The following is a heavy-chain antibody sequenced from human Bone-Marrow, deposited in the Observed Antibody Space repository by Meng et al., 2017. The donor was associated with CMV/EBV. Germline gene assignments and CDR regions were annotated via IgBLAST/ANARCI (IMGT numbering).Heavy chain of an antibody. V-gene: IGHV4-34*01. CDR3: ARGSVVTPFDY. Sequence: LPCAVYGGSFSGYYWSWIRQPPGKGLEWIGEINPSGSTNYNPSLKSRVTISVDTSKNQFSLKLSSVTAADTAVYYCARGSVVTPFDYWGQGTLVTVSS. D-gene: IGHD4-23*01. J-gene: IGHJ4*02. CDR2: INPSGST. CDR1: GGSFSGYY.